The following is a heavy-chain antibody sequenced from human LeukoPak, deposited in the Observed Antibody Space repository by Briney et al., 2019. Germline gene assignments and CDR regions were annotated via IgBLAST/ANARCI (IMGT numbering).Heavy chain of an antibody. CDR1: GGSISSSSYY. D-gene: IGHD1-7*01. V-gene: IGHV4-39*01. CDR3: ASHITGTTVWFDP. J-gene: IGHJ5*02. Sequence: SETLSLTCTVSGGSISSSSYYWGWIRQPPGKGLEWIGSIYYSGSTYYNPSLKSRVTISVDTSKNQFSLKLSSVTAADTAVYHCASHITGTTVWFDPWGQGTLVTVSS. CDR2: IYYSGST.